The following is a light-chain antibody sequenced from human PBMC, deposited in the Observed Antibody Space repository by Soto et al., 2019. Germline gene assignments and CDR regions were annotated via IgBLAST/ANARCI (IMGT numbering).Light chain of an antibody. J-gene: IGKJ2*01. V-gene: IGKV3-15*01. CDR2: GAS. CDR1: QSVSTN. CDR3: QQYNYRPPYT. Sequence: ETVMTQSPATLSMSPGERVTLSCRASQSVSTNVAWYQQKPGQAPRLLICGASTRATGIPPRFSGSGYATEFTLTISSLQTEDFAVYYCQQYNYRPPYTFGQGTKVDIK.